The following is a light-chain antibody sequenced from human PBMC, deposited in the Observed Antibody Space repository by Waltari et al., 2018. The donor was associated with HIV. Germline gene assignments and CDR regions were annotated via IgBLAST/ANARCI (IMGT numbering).Light chain of an antibody. V-gene: IGLV2-8*01. Sequence: QSALPQPPSASGSPGQSVTISCTGTSSDAGVYNYISWYQQHPRKAPKLIIFEVTKSPAGDRDRVSGSESGATASLTVSELEAEGDAVYDCCAYAGSDLVFGGGTKLTVL. J-gene: IGLJ2*01. CDR1: SSDAGVYNY. CDR3: CAYAGSDLV. CDR2: EVT.